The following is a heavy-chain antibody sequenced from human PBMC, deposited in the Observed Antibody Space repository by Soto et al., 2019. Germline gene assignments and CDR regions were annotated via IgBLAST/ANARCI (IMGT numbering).Heavy chain of an antibody. D-gene: IGHD6-13*01. CDR3: ARDLGSSWRPYNWFDP. J-gene: IGHJ5*02. CDR2: IKQDGSEK. V-gene: IGHV3-7*05. CDR1: GFTFSSYW. Sequence: EVQLVESGGGLVQPGGSLRLSCAASGFTFSSYWMSWVRQAPGKGLEWVANIKQDGSEKYYVDSVKGRFTISRDNAKNSLYLQMNSRRAEDAAVYYCARDLGSSWRPYNWFDPWGQGTLVTVSS.